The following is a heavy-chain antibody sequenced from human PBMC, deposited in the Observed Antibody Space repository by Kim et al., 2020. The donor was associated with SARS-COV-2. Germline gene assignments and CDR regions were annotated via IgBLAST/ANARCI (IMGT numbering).Heavy chain of an antibody. V-gene: IGHV3-30*18. CDR1: GFTFSSYG. CDR2: ISYDGSNK. J-gene: IGHJ6*02. Sequence: GGSLRLSCAASGFTFSSYGMHWVRQAPGKGLEWVAVISYDGSNKYYADSVKGRFTISRDNSKNTLYLQMNSLRAEDTAVYYCAKDQSYYYYGMDVWDQGT. CDR3: AKDQSYYYYGMDV.